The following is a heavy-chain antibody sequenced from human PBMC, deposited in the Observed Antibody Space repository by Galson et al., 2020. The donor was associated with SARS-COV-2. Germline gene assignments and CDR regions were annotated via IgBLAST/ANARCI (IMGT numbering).Heavy chain of an antibody. CDR2: ISYDGSNK. Sequence: GGSLRLSCAASGFTFSRHTVHWVRQAPGKGLEWVALISYDGSNKYYADSVKDRFTISRDNSKNTLYLQMNSLRPEDTAVYYCARELEPQTFYYDGMDVWGQGTTVTVSS. V-gene: IGHV3-30*04. J-gene: IGHJ6*02. CDR1: GFTFSRHT. CDR3: ARELEPQTFYYDGMDV. D-gene: IGHD1-1*01.